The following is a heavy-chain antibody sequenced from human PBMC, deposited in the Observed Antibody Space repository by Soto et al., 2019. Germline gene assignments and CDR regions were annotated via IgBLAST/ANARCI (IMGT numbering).Heavy chain of an antibody. Sequence: GESLKISCKGSGYSFTSYWIGWVRQMPGKGLEWMGIIYPGDSDTRYSPSFQGQVTIPADKSISTAYLQWSSLKASDTAMYYCARFYRSRGYYYGSGSSFDYWGQGTLVTVSS. CDR1: GYSFTSYW. D-gene: IGHD3-10*01. CDR2: IYPGDSDT. J-gene: IGHJ4*02. V-gene: IGHV5-51*01. CDR3: ARFYRSRGYYYGSGSSFDY.